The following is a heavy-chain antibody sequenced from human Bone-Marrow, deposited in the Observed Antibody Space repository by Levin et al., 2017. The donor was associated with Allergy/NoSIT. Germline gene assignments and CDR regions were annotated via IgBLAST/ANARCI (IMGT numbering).Heavy chain of an antibody. Sequence: VASVKVSCKASGYIHWVRQAPGQGLEWMGWINLNSGGTKYAQKFQDRVTMTRDTSISTVYMELNSLTSDDTAVYYCSTLRGYGDTGVNYWGQGTLVTVSS. CDR1: GY. J-gene: IGHJ4*02. V-gene: IGHV1-2*02. CDR3: STLRGYGDTGVNY. D-gene: IGHD4-23*01. CDR2: INLNSGGT.